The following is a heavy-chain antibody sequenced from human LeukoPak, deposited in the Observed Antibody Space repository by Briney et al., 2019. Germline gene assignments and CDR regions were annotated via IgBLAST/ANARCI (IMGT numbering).Heavy chain of an antibody. CDR1: GFAFDEHG. D-gene: IGHD2-2*01. Sequence: GGSLRLSCTASGFAFDEHGMSWVRQVPGKGLEGVTGINWSGGSAGYADPLRGRFTISRDNAKNSLYLQMDSLRAEDTALYYCARAPITSPFYFDYWGQGTLVTVSS. CDR2: INWSGGSA. CDR3: ARAPITSPFYFDY. J-gene: IGHJ4*02. V-gene: IGHV3-20*04.